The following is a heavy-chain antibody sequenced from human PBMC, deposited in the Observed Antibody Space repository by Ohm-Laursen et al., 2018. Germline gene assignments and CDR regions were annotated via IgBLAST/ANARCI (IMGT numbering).Heavy chain of an antibody. V-gene: IGHV4-38-2*01. CDR1: GYSISSGYF. CDR3: ARFRSGRIDY. D-gene: IGHD2-15*01. CDR2: IYHSGST. J-gene: IGHJ4*02. Sequence: SETLSLTCAVSGYSISSGYFWGWIRQPPGKGLEWIGTIYHSGSTYYNPSLKSLVTISVDTSKNQFSLKLSSVTAADTAVYYCARFRSGRIDYWGQGTLVTVSS.